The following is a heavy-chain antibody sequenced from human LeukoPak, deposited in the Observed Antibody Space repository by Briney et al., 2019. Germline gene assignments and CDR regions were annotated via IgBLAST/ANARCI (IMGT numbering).Heavy chain of an antibody. J-gene: IGHJ4*02. CDR3: AKEAVFYDDYALIPFDY. V-gene: IGHV3-30*02. CDR2: IRYDGSNK. Sequence: GGSLRLSCAASGFTFSSYGMHWVRQAPGKGLEWVAFIRYDGSNKYYADSVKGRFTISRDNSKNTLYLQMNSLRAEDTAVYYCAKEAVFYDDYALIPFDYWGQGTLVTVSS. D-gene: IGHD4-17*01. CDR1: GFTFSSYG.